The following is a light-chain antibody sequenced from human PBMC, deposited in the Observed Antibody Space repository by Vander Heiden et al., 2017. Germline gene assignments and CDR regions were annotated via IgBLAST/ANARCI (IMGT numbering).Light chain of an antibody. CDR1: ALPKQY. V-gene: IGLV3-25*03. CDR3: QSVDSSGTYVV. CDR2: KDT. Sequence: SYELTQPPSVSVSPGQTARLPCSGDALPKQYAHWYQQKPGQAPVLVIYKDTERPSGIPERLSGSSSGTIVTLTISGVQAEDEADYYCQSVDSSGTYVVFGGGTKLTVL. J-gene: IGLJ3*02.